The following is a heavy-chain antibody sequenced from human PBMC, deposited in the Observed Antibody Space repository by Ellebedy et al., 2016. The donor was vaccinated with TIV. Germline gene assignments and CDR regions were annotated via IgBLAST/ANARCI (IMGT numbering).Heavy chain of an antibody. CDR1: GFTFSSYS. J-gene: IGHJ6*02. Sequence: GGSLRLXXAASGFTFSSYSMNWVRQAPGKGLEWVSSISSSSSYIYYADSVKGRFTISRDNAKNSLYLQMNSLRAEDTAVYYCARDYPRYSGYDYYGMDVWGQGTTVTVSS. CDR3: ARDYPRYSGYDYYGMDV. CDR2: ISSSSSYI. D-gene: IGHD5-12*01. V-gene: IGHV3-21*01.